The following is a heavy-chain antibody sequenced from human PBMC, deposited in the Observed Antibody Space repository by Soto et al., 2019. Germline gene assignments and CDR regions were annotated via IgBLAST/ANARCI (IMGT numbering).Heavy chain of an antibody. V-gene: IGHV4-30-4*08. Sequence: SETLSLTCTVSGGSLSSRNYFWGWVRQPPGKGLEWIGYTYDSGSTYYNPSLKSRISISIDTSKNQFSLRLTSVTAADTAVYYCAREIIPLTTDWYFDLWGRGTLVTVSS. CDR1: GGSLSSRNYF. CDR3: AREIIPLTTDWYFDL. D-gene: IGHD4-17*01. J-gene: IGHJ2*01. CDR2: TYDSGST.